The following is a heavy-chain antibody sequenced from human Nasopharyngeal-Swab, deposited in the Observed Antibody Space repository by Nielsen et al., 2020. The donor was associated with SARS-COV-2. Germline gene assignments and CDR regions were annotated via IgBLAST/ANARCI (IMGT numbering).Heavy chain of an antibody. Sequence: GESLKISCAASGFTFSSYAMSWVRQAPGKGLEWVSDISGSGGSTYYADSVKGRFTISRDNSKNKLYLQMNSLRAEDPAVYYCAKDGMVRGQRWGQGTLVTVSS. CDR2: ISGSGGST. J-gene: IGHJ4*02. V-gene: IGHV3-23*01. D-gene: IGHD3-10*01. CDR1: GFTFSSYA. CDR3: AKDGMVRGQR.